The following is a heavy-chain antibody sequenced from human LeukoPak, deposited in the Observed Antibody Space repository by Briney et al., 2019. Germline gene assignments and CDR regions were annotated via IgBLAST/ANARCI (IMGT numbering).Heavy chain of an antibody. CDR1: GFSFSSNS. J-gene: IGHJ4*02. Sequence: PGGSLRLSCAASGFSFSSNSMSWVRQAPGKGLEWVSAISRSGDKTFYADSVKGRFTISRDNSKNTLYLEVISLTAEDTAVYYCAKDDAWLRFGEWSQGTLVTVSS. D-gene: IGHD3-10*01. CDR3: AKDDAWLRFGE. CDR2: ISRSGDKT. V-gene: IGHV3-23*01.